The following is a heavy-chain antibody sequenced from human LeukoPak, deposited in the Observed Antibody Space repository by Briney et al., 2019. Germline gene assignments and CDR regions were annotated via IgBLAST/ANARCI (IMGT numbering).Heavy chain of an antibody. CDR1: GYTFTSYG. CDR3: ARDSPFCSSTSCYSEDAFDI. J-gene: IGHJ3*02. D-gene: IGHD2-2*02. Sequence: GASVKVSCKASGYTFTSYGISWVRQAPGQGLEWMGWISAYNGNTNYAQKLQGRVTMTTDTSTSPAYMELRSLRSDDTAVYYCARDSPFCSSTSCYSEDAFDIWGQGTMVTVSS. V-gene: IGHV1-18*01. CDR2: ISAYNGNT.